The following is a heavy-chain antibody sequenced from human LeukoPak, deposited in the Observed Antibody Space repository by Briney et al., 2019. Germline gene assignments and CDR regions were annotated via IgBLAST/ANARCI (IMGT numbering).Heavy chain of an antibody. V-gene: IGHV1-69*05. Sequence: GSSVKVSCKASGGTFSSYAISWVRQAPGQGLEWMGRIIPIFGTANYAQKFQGRVTITTDESTSTAYMELSSQRSEDTAVYYCARDSIRDGTNSGFDYWGQGTLVTVSS. CDR2: IIPIFGTA. CDR1: GGTFSSYA. CDR3: ARDSIRDGTNSGFDY. D-gene: IGHD5-24*01. J-gene: IGHJ4*02.